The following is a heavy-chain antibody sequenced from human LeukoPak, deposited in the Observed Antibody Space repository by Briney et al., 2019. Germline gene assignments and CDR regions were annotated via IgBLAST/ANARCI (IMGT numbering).Heavy chain of an antibody. D-gene: IGHD5-12*01. CDR2: IYHSGST. J-gene: IGHJ4*02. V-gene: IGHV4-38-2*02. Sequence: PSETLSLACSVSGYSISSGYYWGWIRQPPGMGLEWIGNIYHSGSTYYNPSLKSRVTISLDTSKNQFSLKLSSVTAADTAVYYCARKDPGYSGYSDFDYWGQGTLVTVSS. CDR1: GYSISSGYY. CDR3: ARKDPGYSGYSDFDY.